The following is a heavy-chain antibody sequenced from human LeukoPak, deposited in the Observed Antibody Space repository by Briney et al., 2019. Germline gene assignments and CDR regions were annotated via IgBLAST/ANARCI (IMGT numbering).Heavy chain of an antibody. CDR3: AKGSGYDTDFDY. Sequence: GGSLRLSCAAPGFTFSTYVMSWVRQAPGKGLEWVSGISGSGDNTYYADSVKGRFTISRDNSKNTLYLQMNSLRAEDTAVYYCAKGSGYDTDFDYWGQGTLVTVSS. V-gene: IGHV3-23*01. CDR2: ISGSGDNT. D-gene: IGHD3-9*01. CDR1: GFTFSTYV. J-gene: IGHJ4*02.